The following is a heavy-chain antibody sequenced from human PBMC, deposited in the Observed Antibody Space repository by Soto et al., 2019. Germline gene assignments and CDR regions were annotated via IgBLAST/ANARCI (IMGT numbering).Heavy chain of an antibody. Sequence: QVQLVQSGAEVKKPGASVKVSCKASGYTFTGYYMHWVRQAPGQGLEWMGWINPNSGGTNYAQKFQGWVTMTRDTSISTAYMELSRLRSYDTAVYYCARHWSSSWYPSTYNWFDPWGQGTLVIFSS. CDR1: GYTFTGYY. D-gene: IGHD6-13*01. J-gene: IGHJ5*02. CDR3: ARHWSSSWYPSTYNWFDP. V-gene: IGHV1-2*04. CDR2: INPNSGGT.